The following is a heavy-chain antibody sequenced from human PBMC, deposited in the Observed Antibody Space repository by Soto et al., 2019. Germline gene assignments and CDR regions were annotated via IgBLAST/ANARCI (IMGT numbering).Heavy chain of an antibody. V-gene: IGHV3-21*01. J-gene: IGHJ4*02. D-gene: IGHD2-2*01. CDR2: ISSGSSYI. Sequence: GGSLRLSCAASGFPFSSYTMNWVRQAPGKGLEWVSSISSGSSYIYYADSVKGRFTISRDNAKNSLYLQMNSLRAEDTAVYYCARDSPGLCSSTSCYEGLPMKIDYWGQGTLVTVSS. CDR3: ARDSPGLCSSTSCYEGLPMKIDY. CDR1: GFPFSSYT.